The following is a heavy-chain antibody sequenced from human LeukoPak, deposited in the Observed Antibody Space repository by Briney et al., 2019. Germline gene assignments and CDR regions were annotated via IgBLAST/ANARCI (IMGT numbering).Heavy chain of an antibody. CDR2: ISYDGSSK. D-gene: IGHD1-14*01. V-gene: IGHV3-30*04. Sequence: PGGSLRLSCAASRFTFSSYTMHWVRQAPGKGLEWVAIISYDGSSKYYADSVKGRFTLSRDNSKNTLYLQMNSLRAEDTAVYYCASEILTPTRVDYWGQGTLVTVSS. J-gene: IGHJ4*02. CDR1: RFTFSSYT. CDR3: ASEILTPTRVDY.